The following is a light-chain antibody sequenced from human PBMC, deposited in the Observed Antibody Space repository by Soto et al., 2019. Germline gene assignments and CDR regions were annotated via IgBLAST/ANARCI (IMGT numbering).Light chain of an antibody. CDR1: QSLSSIY. CDR2: STS. V-gene: IGKV3-20*01. J-gene: IGKJ5*01. CDR3: QQYGSSPIA. Sequence: EIVLTQSPGTLSLSPGERATLSCRASQSLSSIYLAWYQQKPGQAPRLLIYSTSTRATGIPDRFSGSGSATDFTLTISRLEPEDFAVYYCQQYGSSPIAFGQGTRLEIK.